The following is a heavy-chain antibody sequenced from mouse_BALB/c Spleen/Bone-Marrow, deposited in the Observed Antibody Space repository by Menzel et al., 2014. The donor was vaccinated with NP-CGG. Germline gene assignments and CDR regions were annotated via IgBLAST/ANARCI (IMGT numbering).Heavy chain of an antibody. CDR2: ISSGGGST. Sequence: EVKVVESGGGLVVPGGSLKLSCAASGFAFSRYDMSWVRQTPEKRLEWVAYISSGGGSTYYPDTVKGRFTISRDNAKNTLYLQMSSLKSEDTAMYYCARHDYYGNPFAYWGQGTLVTVSA. D-gene: IGHD2-1*01. CDR3: ARHDYYGNPFAY. CDR1: GFAFSRYD. J-gene: IGHJ3*01. V-gene: IGHV5-12-1*01.